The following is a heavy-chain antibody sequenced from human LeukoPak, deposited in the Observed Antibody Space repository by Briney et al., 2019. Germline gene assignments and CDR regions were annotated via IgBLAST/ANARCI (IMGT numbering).Heavy chain of an antibody. J-gene: IGHJ4*02. V-gene: IGHV3-48*01. CDR3: ARGRGWYMGMPFDY. D-gene: IGHD6-19*01. CDR2: ISSSSSTI. Sequence: GGSLRLSCAASGFTFSSYSMNWVRQAPGKGLEWVSYISSSSSTIYYADSVKGRYTISRDNAKNSLYLQMNSLRAEDTAVYYCARGRGWYMGMPFDYWGQGTLVTVSS. CDR1: GFTFSSYS.